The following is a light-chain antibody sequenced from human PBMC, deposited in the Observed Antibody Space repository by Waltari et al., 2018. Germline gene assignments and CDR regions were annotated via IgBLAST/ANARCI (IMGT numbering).Light chain of an antibody. CDR1: QSVSSSY. Sequence: ESVLTQSPGTLSLSPGERATLSCRASQSVSSSYLAWYQQKPGQAPRLLIYGTSSRATGIPDRFSGSRSGTDFALTISRLESEDFAVYYCQQYGRSQGYTFGQGTKLEIK. V-gene: IGKV3-20*01. J-gene: IGKJ2*01. CDR2: GTS. CDR3: QQYGRSQGYT.